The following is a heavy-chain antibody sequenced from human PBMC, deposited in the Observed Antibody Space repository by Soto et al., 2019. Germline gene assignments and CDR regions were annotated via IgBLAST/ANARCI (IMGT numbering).Heavy chain of an antibody. J-gene: IGHJ6*02. CDR2: IYSGGST. V-gene: IGHV3-53*01. Sequence: GGSLRLSCAASGFTVSSNYMSWVRQAPGKGLEWVSVIYSGGSTYYADSVKGRFTISRDNSKNTLYLQMNSLRAEDTAVYYCARGLGYSSSWGGSDYYYGMDVWGQGTTVTVSS. D-gene: IGHD6-6*01. CDR1: GFTVSSNY. CDR3: ARGLGYSSSWGGSDYYYGMDV.